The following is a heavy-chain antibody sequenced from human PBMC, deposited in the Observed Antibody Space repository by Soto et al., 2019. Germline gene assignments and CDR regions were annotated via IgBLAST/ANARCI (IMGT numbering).Heavy chain of an antibody. CDR3: AREDDYGYRYINYGLDV. D-gene: IGHD4-17*01. CDR1: GFTFNIYA. V-gene: IGHV3-30-3*01. Sequence: QAQLVESGGGVVQPGRSLRLSCAASGFTFNIYALHWVRQAPGKGLEWVAVISFDGTKKYYSDSVKGRFTISRDNLKNPLYLQMNNLRVEDAALYFCAREDDYGYRYINYGLDVWGQGTTVTFSS. CDR2: ISFDGTKK. J-gene: IGHJ6*02.